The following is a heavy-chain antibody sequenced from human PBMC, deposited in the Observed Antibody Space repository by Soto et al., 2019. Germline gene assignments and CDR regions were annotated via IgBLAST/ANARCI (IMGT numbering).Heavy chain of an antibody. CDR3: ARDSTRMTTGEPDAFDI. CDR2: IYYSGST. D-gene: IGHD4-17*01. J-gene: IGHJ3*02. Sequence: SETLSLTCTVSGGSISSGGYYWSWIRQHPGKGLEWIGYIYYSGSTYYNPSLKSRVTISVDTSKNQFSLKLSSVTAADTAVYYCARDSTRMTTGEPDAFDIWGQGTMVTVSS. CDR1: GGSISSGGYY. V-gene: IGHV4-31*03.